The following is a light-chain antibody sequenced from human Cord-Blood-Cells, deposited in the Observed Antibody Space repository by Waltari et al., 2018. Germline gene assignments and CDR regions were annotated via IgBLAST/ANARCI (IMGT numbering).Light chain of an antibody. V-gene: IGLV2-14*01. CDR1: SSDVGGYNY. Sequence: QSALTQHASVSGSPGQSITISCTGTSSDVGGYNYVSWYQQHPGKAPKLMIYDVSKRPSGVSNRCSGAKSGHTASLTISGLQAEDEADYYCSSYTSSSTWVFGGGTKLTVL. CDR2: DVS. CDR3: SSYTSSSTWV. J-gene: IGLJ3*02.